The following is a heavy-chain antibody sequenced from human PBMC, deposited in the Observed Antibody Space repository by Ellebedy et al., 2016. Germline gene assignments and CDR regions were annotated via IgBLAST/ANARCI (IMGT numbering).Heavy chain of an antibody. CDR3: AKCSWRYYGSGSYIDY. D-gene: IGHD3-10*01. CDR2: ISWNSGNI. Sequence: GGSLRLSCAASGFTFDDYAMHWVRQAPGKGLEWVSGISWNSGNIAYADSVKGRFTISRDNAKKSLHLQMNSLRAEDTALYYCAKCSWRYYGSGSYIDYWGQGTLVTVSS. V-gene: IGHV3-9*01. CDR1: GFTFDDYA. J-gene: IGHJ4*02.